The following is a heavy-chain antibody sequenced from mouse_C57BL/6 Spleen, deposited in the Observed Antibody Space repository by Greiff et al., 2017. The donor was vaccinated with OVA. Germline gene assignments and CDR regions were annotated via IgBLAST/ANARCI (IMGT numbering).Heavy chain of an antibody. J-gene: IGHJ1*03. CDR3: ARNPLYYYGSSYGWYFDV. D-gene: IGHD1-1*01. CDR1: GFSLTSYG. CDR2: IWSGGST. Sequence: VKVEESGPGLVQPSQSLSITCTVSGFSLTSYGVHWVRQSPGKGLEWLGVIWSGGSTDYNAAFISRLSISKDNSKSQVFFKMNSLQADDTAIYYCARNPLYYYGSSYGWYFDVWGTGTTVTVSS. V-gene: IGHV2-2*01.